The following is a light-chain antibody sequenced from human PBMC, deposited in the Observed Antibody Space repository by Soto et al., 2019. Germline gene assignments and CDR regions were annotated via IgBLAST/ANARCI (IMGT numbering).Light chain of an antibody. CDR3: GSTTRSSTYV. CDR2: DVT. J-gene: IGLJ1*01. CDR1: SSDVGGFEY. Sequence: QSVLSQPASVSGSPGQSITISCTGTSSDVGGFEYVSWYQHQPGKAPKLIIYDVTKRPSGVSNRFSGSKSGNTASLTISGVQAEDEGDYYCGSTTRSSTYVFGTGTKLTVL. V-gene: IGLV2-14*01.